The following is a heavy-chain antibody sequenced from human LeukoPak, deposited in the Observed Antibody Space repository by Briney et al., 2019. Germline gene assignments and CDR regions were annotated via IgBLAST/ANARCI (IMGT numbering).Heavy chain of an antibody. CDR3: ARDDAQMTTVVSDAFDI. D-gene: IGHD4-23*01. Sequence: ASVKVSCKASGYTFTGYYMHWVRQAPGQGLEWMGWINPNSGGTNYAQKFQGRVTMTRDTSISTAYMELSSLRSDDTAVYYCARDDAQMTTVVSDAFDIWGQGTMVTVSS. V-gene: IGHV1-2*02. CDR1: GYTFTGYY. CDR2: INPNSGGT. J-gene: IGHJ3*02.